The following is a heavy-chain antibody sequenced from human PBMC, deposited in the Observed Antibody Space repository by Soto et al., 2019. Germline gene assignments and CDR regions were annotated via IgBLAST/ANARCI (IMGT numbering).Heavy chain of an antibody. CDR2: ISSSSSTR. D-gene: IGHD6-19*01. CDR1: GFTFSSYN. J-gene: IGHJ3*02. CDR3: ARAKQWLAGAFDI. Sequence: EVQLVESGGGLVQPGGSLRLSCAASGFTFSSYNMNWVRQAPGKGLEWVSYISSSSSTRYYADSVKGRFTISRDNAKNSLYLQCSSLRAEDTGVYYCARAKQWLAGAFDIWGQGTMVTVSS. V-gene: IGHV3-48*01.